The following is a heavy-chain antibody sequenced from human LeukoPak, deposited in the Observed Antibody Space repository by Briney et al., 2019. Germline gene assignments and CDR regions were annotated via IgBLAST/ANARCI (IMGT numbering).Heavy chain of an antibody. V-gene: IGHV4-61*02. CDR2: IYTSGST. CDR3: ARDKDTIFGVVTNWFDP. CDR1: GGSISSGSYY. J-gene: IGHJ5*02. Sequence: SETLSLTCTVSGGSISSGSYYWSWIRQPAGKGLEWIGRIYTSGSTNYNPSLKSRVTMSVDTSKNQFSLKLSSVTAADTAVYYCARDKDTIFGVVTNWFDPWGQGTLVTVSS. D-gene: IGHD3-3*01.